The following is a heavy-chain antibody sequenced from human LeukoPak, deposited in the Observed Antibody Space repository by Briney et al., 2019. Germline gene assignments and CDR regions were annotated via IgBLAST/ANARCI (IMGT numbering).Heavy chain of an antibody. Sequence: GRSLRLSCAASGFTFDDYAMHWVRQAPGKGLEWVSGISWNSGSIGYADSVKGRFTISRDNAENKVYLQMNSLGAEDTAVYYCTRLRGESPRSFDPWGQGTLVTVPS. CDR3: TRLRGESPRSFDP. D-gene: IGHD3-10*01. V-gene: IGHV3-9*01. CDR1: GFTFDDYA. CDR2: ISWNSGSI. J-gene: IGHJ5*02.